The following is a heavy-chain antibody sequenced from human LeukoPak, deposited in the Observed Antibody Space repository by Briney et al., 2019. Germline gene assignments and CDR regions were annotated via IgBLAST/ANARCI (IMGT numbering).Heavy chain of an antibody. CDR3: ARDMDTGPDFFDY. V-gene: IGHV1-2*02. D-gene: IGHD5-18*01. CDR2: MNPNSGGT. Sequence: GASVKVSCKASGYILTGYHIHRVRQAPGQGLEWMGWMNPNSGGTNYAQKFQGRVTMTRDTSISTAYMEVSRLTSDDTAVYYCARDMDTGPDFFDYWGQGALVTVSS. CDR1: GYILTGYH. J-gene: IGHJ4*02.